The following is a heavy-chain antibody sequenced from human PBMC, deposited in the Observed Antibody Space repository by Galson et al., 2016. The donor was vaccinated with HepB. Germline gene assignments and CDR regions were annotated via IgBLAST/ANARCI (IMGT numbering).Heavy chain of an antibody. J-gene: IGHJ3*02. D-gene: IGHD6-19*01. V-gene: IGHV1-69*13. CDR2: IIPAIGTP. CDR3: ARDRYSSGRYFAFEI. Sequence: SVKVSCKASGATFSRYAISWIRQAPGQGLEWMGGIIPAIGTPDYAPKFEGRVTITADESTNTAYMDLGSLRFEDTAVYYCARDRYSSGRYFAFEIWGQGTMVTVST. CDR1: GATFSRYA.